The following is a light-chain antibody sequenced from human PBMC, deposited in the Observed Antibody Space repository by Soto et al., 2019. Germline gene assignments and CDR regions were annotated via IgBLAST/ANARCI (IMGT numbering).Light chain of an antibody. CDR2: GAS. J-gene: IGKJ1*01. CDR3: QQYGTSSWT. Sequence: EIVLAQSPGTLSLSPGERATLSCRASQSVRTRYLAWYQQKPGQAPRLLIYGASSRATGIPDRFSGSGSGTDFTLTLNRLEPEDFAVYYCQQYGTSSWTFGQGTKVEIK. CDR1: QSVRTRY. V-gene: IGKV3-20*01.